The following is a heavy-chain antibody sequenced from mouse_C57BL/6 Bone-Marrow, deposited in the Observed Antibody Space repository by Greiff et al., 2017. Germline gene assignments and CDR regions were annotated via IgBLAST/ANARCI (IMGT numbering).Heavy chain of an antibody. CDR2: IDPSDSYT. V-gene: IGHV1-69*01. CDR1: GYTFTSYW. D-gene: IGHD1-3*01. Sequence: QVQLQQPGAELVMPGASVKLSCKASGYTFTSYWMHWVKQRPGQGLEWIGEIDPSDSYTNYNQKFTGKSTLTVDKSSSTAYMQLSSLTSEDSAVYECASGSHKGRYFDYWGQGTTLTVSS. J-gene: IGHJ2*01. CDR3: ASGSHKGRYFDY.